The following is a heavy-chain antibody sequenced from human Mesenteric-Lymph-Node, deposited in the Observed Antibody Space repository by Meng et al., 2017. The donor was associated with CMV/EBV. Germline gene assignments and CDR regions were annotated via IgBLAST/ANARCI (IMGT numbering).Heavy chain of an antibody. V-gene: IGHV3-7*01. J-gene: IGHJ4*02. Sequence: GGSLRLSCAVSGFTFSSYWMSWVRQAPGKGLEWVANIKQDGSEKYYVDSVKGRFTISRDNAKNSLYLQMNSLRAEDTAVYYCARDREGGYDYDYWGQGTLVTVSS. CDR1: GFTFSSYW. CDR2: IKQDGSEK. D-gene: IGHD5-12*01. CDR3: ARDREGGYDYDY.